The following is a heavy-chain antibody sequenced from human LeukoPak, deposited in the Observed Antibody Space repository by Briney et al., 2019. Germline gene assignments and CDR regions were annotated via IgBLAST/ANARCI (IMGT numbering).Heavy chain of an antibody. CDR3: ARDTNPDYYDSSGPAFDP. Sequence: GGSLRLSCAASGFTFSSYSMNWVRQAPGKGLEWVSSISSSSSYIYYADSVKGRFTISRDNAKNSLYLQMNSLRAEDTAVYYCARDTNPDYYDSSGPAFDPWGQGTLVTVSS. CDR1: GFTFSSYS. D-gene: IGHD3-22*01. J-gene: IGHJ5*02. CDR2: ISSSSSYI. V-gene: IGHV3-21*01.